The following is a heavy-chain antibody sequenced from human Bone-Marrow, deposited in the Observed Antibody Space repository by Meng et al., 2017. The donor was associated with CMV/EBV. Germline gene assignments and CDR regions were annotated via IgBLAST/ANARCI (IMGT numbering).Heavy chain of an antibody. J-gene: IGHJ6*02. CDR2: NNPNSGDT. CDR1: GYTFTGYN. Sequence: ASVKVSCRASGYTFTGYNIHWVRQAPGQGLEWMGWNNPNSGDTKYAQRFEGRVTLTTDTSISTAYMVLSRLRSDDTAVFFCARLFHTSLGTNYYYGMDVWGQGTTVTVSS. CDR3: ARLFHTSLGTNYYYGMDV. V-gene: IGHV1-2*02. D-gene: IGHD3-10*01.